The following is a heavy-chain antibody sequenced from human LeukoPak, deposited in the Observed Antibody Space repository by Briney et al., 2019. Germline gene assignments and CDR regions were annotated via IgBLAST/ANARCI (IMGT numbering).Heavy chain of an antibody. D-gene: IGHD3-10*01. CDR1: GGSISGYY. CDR3: ARVPRYGSGSYYALDY. J-gene: IGHJ4*02. CDR2: IYYSGST. V-gene: IGHV4-59*01. Sequence: PSETLSLTCTVSGGSISGYYWSWIRQPPGKGLEWIGYIYYSGSTNYNPSLKSRVTISVDTSKNQFSLKLSSVTAADTAVYYCARVPRYGSGSYYALDYWGQGTLVTVSS.